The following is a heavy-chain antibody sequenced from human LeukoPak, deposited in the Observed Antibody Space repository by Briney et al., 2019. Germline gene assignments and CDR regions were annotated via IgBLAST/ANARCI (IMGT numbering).Heavy chain of an antibody. Sequence: ASVKVSCKAAGYTFTSYYMHWVRQAPGQGLEWMGIINPSGGSTSYAQKFQGRVTMTRDMSTSTVYMELSSLRSEDTAVYYCARDLRSSSWFFSADYWGQGTLVTVSS. V-gene: IGHV1-46*01. J-gene: IGHJ4*02. D-gene: IGHD6-13*01. CDR1: GYTFTSYY. CDR3: ARDLRSSSWFFSADY. CDR2: INPSGGST.